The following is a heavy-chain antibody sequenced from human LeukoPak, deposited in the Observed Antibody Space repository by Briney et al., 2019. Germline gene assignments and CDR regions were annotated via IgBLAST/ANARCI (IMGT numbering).Heavy chain of an antibody. Sequence: GESLRLSCAASGFTFSNYVIHWVRQAPGKGLEWLAVISYDGTNKYYADTVKGRFTISRDHSQSTVDLQMNTLRGADTAVYYCVRIPTYYNMDVWGKGTTVTVSS. J-gene: IGHJ6*03. D-gene: IGHD2-21*01. V-gene: IGHV3-30*03. CDR3: VRIPTYYNMDV. CDR2: ISYDGTNK. CDR1: GFTFSNYV.